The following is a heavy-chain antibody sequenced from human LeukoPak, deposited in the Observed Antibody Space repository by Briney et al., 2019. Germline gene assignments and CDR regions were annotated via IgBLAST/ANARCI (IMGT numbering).Heavy chain of an antibody. CDR1: GGSISSSRYF. CDR3: ARHVPSALRLVVVTSDWYFDL. V-gene: IGHV4-39*01. CDR2: TFYRGDT. D-gene: IGHD2-21*02. J-gene: IGHJ2*01. Sequence: PSETLSFTCSVSGGSISSSRYFWGWIRQPPGKGLEWIGSTFYRGDTSYNSSLESRATIVVDTSKNQFSLKLSSVTAADTAVYYCARHVPSALRLVVVTSDWYFDLWGRGTMVTVSS.